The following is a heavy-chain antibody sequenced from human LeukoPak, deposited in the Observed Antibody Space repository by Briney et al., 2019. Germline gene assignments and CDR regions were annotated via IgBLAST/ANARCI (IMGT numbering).Heavy chain of an antibody. CDR1: GFLFINYG. D-gene: IGHD3-16*01. Sequence: GGSLLLSCSASGFLFINYGMHGVRPAPGKGLQWVAFIQYDESERFYADSVKGRFTISRDNSENTVHLQMNSLRAEDTALYHCARQMMESPHYYYMDIWGKGTSVTVSS. J-gene: IGHJ6*03. CDR3: ARQMMESPHYYYMDI. V-gene: IGHV3-30*02. CDR2: IQYDESER.